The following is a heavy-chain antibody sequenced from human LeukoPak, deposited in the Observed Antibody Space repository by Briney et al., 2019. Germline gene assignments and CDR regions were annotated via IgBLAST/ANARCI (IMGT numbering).Heavy chain of an antibody. Sequence: SVKVSCKASGGTFSSYAISWVRQAPGQGLEWMGGIIPIFGTANYAQKFQGRVTITADESTSTAYMELSSLRAEDTAVYYCTKDFWVTIFGVVMGYFDYWGQGTLVTVSS. J-gene: IGHJ4*02. CDR1: GGTFSSYA. V-gene: IGHV1-69*13. CDR2: IIPIFGTA. D-gene: IGHD3-3*01. CDR3: TKDFWVTIFGVVMGYFDY.